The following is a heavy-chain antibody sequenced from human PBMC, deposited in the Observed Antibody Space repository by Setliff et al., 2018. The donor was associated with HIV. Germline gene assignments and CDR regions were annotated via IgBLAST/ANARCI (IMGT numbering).Heavy chain of an antibody. V-gene: IGHV3-15*01. D-gene: IGHD1-26*01. CDR3: TTALRWEPEHIGDY. J-gene: IGHJ4*02. Sequence: GGSLRLSCTASGFSFGDYAMNWVRQAPGKGPEWVGRIKSKTDGGTTDYDAPVKGRFSITREDSENTLYLQMNSLKTEDTAVYYCTTALRWEPEHIGDYWGQGALVTVSS. CDR1: GFSFGDYA. CDR2: IKSKTDGGTT.